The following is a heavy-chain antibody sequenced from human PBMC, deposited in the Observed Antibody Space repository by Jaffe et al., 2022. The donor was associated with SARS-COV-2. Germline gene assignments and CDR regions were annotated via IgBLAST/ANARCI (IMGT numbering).Heavy chain of an antibody. V-gene: IGHV4-31*03. CDR2: IYHSGST. Sequence: QVQLQESGPGLVKPSQTLSLTCTVSGVSINTDPYYWTWIRQRPGKGLEWIGYIYHSGSTYYNPSLMSRVIIFVDKSKNHFSLNLTSATAADTAIYYCARDTLGYDDYGLDVWGQGAWVTVSS. D-gene: IGHD2-15*01. CDR1: GVSINTDPYY. J-gene: IGHJ6*02. CDR3: ARDTLGYDDYGLDV.